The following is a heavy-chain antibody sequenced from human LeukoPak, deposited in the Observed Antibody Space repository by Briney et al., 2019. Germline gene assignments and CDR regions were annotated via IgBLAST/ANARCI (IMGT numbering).Heavy chain of an antibody. Sequence: GGSLRLSCAASGFTFSSYWMSWVRQAPGKGLEWVANIKQDGSEKYYVDSVKGRFTISRDNAKNSLCLQMNSLSAEDTAVYYCARDKRIVVVPAAIPDNWFDPWGQGTLVTVSS. J-gene: IGHJ5*02. CDR1: GFTFSSYW. CDR2: IKQDGSEK. D-gene: IGHD2-2*02. CDR3: ARDKRIVVVPAAIPDNWFDP. V-gene: IGHV3-7*01.